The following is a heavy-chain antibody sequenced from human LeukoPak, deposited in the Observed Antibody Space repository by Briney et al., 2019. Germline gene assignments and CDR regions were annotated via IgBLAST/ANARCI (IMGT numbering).Heavy chain of an antibody. CDR2: IYYSGST. V-gene: IGHV4-39*07. D-gene: IGHD3-10*01. CDR1: GGSISSSSYY. J-gene: IGHJ4*02. CDR3: ARDPRGVRGM. Sequence: PSETLSLTCTVSGGSISSSSYYWGWIRQPPGKGLEWIGSIYYSGSTYYNPSLKSRVTISVDTSKNQFSLKLSSVTAADTAVYYCARDPRGVRGMWGQGTLVTVSS.